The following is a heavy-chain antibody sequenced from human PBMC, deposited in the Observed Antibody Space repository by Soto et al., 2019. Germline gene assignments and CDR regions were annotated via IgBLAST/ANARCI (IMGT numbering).Heavy chain of an antibody. CDR2: ISYDGSNK. J-gene: IGHJ4*02. D-gene: IGHD6-19*01. CDR3: ARDSTGIAVAPDDY. CDR1: GFTFSSYA. Sequence: GGSLRLSCAASGFTFSSYAMHWVRQAPGKGLEWVAVISYDGSNKYYADSVKGRFTISRDNSKNTLYLQMNSLRAEDTAVYYCARDSTGIAVAPDDYWGQGTLVTVSS. V-gene: IGHV3-30-3*01.